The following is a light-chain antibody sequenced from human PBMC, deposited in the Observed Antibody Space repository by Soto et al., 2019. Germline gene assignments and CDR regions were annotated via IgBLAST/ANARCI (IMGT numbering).Light chain of an antibody. J-gene: IGKJ3*01. CDR1: QAIYNY. Sequence: IPKTPAPFPLSASFGGQSNIHWPASQAIYNYLNWYQQKTGKAPKLLIYAASSLHSGVPSRFSGSGSATDFTLTISPLQPEDFATYYCQQSYSTPLTFGPGTKVDIK. CDR2: AAS. CDR3: QQSYSTPLT. V-gene: IGKV1-39*01.